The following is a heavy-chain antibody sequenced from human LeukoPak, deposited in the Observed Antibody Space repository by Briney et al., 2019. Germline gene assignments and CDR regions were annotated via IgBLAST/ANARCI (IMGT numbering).Heavy chain of an antibody. D-gene: IGHD2-2*01. CDR3: AKVPPGYCSSTSCFGYYFDY. CDR1: GFTFSSYA. Sequence: GGSLRLSCAASGFTFSSYAMSWVRQAPGKGLEWVSAISGSGGSTYYADSVKGRFTISRDNSKNTLYLQMNSLRAKDTAVYYCAKVPPGYCSSTSCFGYYFDYWGQGTLVTVSS. CDR2: ISGSGGST. V-gene: IGHV3-23*01. J-gene: IGHJ4*02.